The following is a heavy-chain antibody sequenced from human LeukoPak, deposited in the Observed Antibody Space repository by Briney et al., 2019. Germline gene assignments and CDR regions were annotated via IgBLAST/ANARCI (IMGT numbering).Heavy chain of an antibody. CDR1: GGSISSYY. J-gene: IGHJ4*02. CDR2: IYYSGST. Sequence: PSETLSLTCTVSGGSISSYYWSWIRQPPGKGLERIGYIYYSGSTNYNPSLKSRVTISVDTSKNQFSLKLSSVTAADTAVYYCARDYIVGTIGCPGYWGQGTLVTVSS. D-gene: IGHD5-12*01. V-gene: IGHV4-59*12. CDR3: ARDYIVGTIGCPGY.